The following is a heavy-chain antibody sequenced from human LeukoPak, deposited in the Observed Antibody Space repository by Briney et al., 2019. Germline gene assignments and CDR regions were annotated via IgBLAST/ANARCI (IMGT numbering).Heavy chain of an antibody. Sequence: GGSPRLSCGASGFTFSSYWMHWVRQAPGKGLVWISRINSDGSTTSYADSVKGRFTISRDNAKNTLYLQMNSLRAEDTAVYYCARGNYYGQDYWGQGTLVTVSS. D-gene: IGHD3-10*01. CDR3: ARGNYYGQDY. J-gene: IGHJ4*02. CDR1: GFTFSSYW. V-gene: IGHV3-74*01. CDR2: INSDGSTT.